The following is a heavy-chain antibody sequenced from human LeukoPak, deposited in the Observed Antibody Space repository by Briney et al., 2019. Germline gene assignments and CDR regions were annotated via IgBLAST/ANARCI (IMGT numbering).Heavy chain of an antibody. Sequence: ASVKVSCKASGYTFTSYGIRWVRQAPGQGLEWMGWISAYNGNTNYAQKLQGRVTMTTDTSTSTAYMELRSLRSDDTAVYYCAREYAHGTMVRGHNQDTYYYYGMDVWGQGTTVTVSS. D-gene: IGHD3-10*01. CDR1: GYTFTSYG. V-gene: IGHV1-18*01. CDR3: AREYAHGTMVRGHNQDTYYYYGMDV. CDR2: ISAYNGNT. J-gene: IGHJ6*02.